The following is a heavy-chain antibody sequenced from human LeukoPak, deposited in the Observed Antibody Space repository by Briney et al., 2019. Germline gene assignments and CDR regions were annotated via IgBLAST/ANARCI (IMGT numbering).Heavy chain of an antibody. CDR1: GYLFTRHY. J-gene: IGHJ4*02. Sequence: ASVKVSCKASGYLFTRHYMHWVRQAPGQGLEWMGWINPNSGGTNYAQKFQGRVTMTRDTSISTAYMELSRLRSDDTAVYYCASQRWLQSNFDYWGQGTLVTVSS. CDR2: INPNSGGT. V-gene: IGHV1-2*02. D-gene: IGHD5-24*01. CDR3: ASQRWLQSNFDY.